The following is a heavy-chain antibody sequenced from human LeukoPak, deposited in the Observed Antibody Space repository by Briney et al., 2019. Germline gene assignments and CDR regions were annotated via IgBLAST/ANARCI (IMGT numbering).Heavy chain of an antibody. J-gene: IGHJ3*02. CDR2: IYYSGST. CDR3: ARGGPSSQYSGSYWPPSAFDI. Sequence: SETLSLTCTVSGGSISSSSYYWGWIRQPPGKGLEWIGSIYYSGSTYYNPSLKSRVTISVDTSKNQFSLKLSSVTAADTAVYYCARGGPSSQYSGSYWPPSAFDIWGQGTMVTVSS. V-gene: IGHV4-39*07. D-gene: IGHD1-26*01. CDR1: GGSISSSSYY.